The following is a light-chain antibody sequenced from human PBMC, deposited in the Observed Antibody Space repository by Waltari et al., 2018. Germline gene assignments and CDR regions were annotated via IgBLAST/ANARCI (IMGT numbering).Light chain of an antibody. CDR2: KSS. Sequence: DIQMTQSPSTLSASVGDRVTMTCRAKPSIESWLAWYQQKPGQAPKVIIYKSSTLETGVPSRFSGTGFGTEFTLTISSLQPDDFATYYCQQYHTDFLAFGGGTNVEIK. CDR3: QQYHTDFLA. V-gene: IGKV1-5*03. J-gene: IGKJ4*01. CDR1: PSIESW.